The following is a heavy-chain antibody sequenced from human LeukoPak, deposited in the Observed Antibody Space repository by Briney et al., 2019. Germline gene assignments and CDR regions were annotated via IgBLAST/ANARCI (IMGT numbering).Heavy chain of an antibody. CDR3: ARARSAYSSSSSFDY. Sequence: EASVKVSCKASGYTFTGYYMHWVRQAPGQGLEWMGWINPNSGGTNYAQKFQGRVTMTRDTSISTAYMELSRLRSDDTAVYYCARARSAYSSSSSFDYWGQGTLVTVSS. D-gene: IGHD6-6*01. CDR1: GYTFTGYY. J-gene: IGHJ4*02. V-gene: IGHV1-2*02. CDR2: INPNSGGT.